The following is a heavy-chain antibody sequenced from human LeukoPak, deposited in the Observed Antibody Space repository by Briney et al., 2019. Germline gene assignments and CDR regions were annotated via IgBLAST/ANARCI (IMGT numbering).Heavy chain of an antibody. CDR2: IYYSGST. V-gene: IGHV4-59*06. J-gene: IGHJ6*02. D-gene: IGHD6-13*01. CDR3: ARDTSSSSWYYYGMDV. Sequence: SEALSLTCSVSGGSISSNYWSWIRQHPGKGLEWIGYIYYSGSTYYNPSLKSRVTISVDTSKNQFSLKLSSVTAADTAVYYCARDTSSSSWYYYGMDVWGQGTTVTVSS. CDR1: GGSISSNY.